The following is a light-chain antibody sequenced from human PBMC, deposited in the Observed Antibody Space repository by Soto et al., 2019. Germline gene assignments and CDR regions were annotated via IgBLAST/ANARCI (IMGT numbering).Light chain of an antibody. Sequence: EIVLTQSQATLSLSPGERATLSCRASESISSYLAWYQQKPGQVPRLLIYDASNRATGIPARFSGSGSGTDFTLTISSLEPEDFAIYYCQQRSHWPYTFGQVTNLEIK. CDR1: ESISSY. J-gene: IGKJ2*01. CDR2: DAS. V-gene: IGKV3-11*01. CDR3: QQRSHWPYT.